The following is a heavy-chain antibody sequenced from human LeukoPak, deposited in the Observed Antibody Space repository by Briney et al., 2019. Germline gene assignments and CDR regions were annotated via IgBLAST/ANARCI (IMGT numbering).Heavy chain of an antibody. J-gene: IGHJ4*02. CDR1: GGSITRFY. CDR2: IGTT. D-gene: IGHD6-13*01. CDR3: ATGVHGITAAGDYYFDY. Sequence: SETLSLTCTVSGGSITRFYWSWIWQPPGKGLEWIGYIGTTNYNPSLKTRVTMSVDTSNSQFSLKLSSVTAADTAVYYCATGVHGITAAGDYYFDYWGQGTLVTVSS. V-gene: IGHV4-59*03.